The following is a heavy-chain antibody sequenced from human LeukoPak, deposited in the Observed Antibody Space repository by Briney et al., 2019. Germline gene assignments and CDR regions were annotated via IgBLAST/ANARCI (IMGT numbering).Heavy chain of an antibody. J-gene: IGHJ4*02. V-gene: IGHV4-59*01. CDR2: IYYSGST. Sequence: PSETLSLTCTVSGVPISSYYWSWIRQPPGTGLEWIGYIYYSGSTNYNPSLKSRVTISVDTSKNQFSLKLSSVTAADTAVYYCARGRGGSYQFDYWGQGTLVTVSS. CDR1: GVPISSYY. CDR3: ARGRGGSYQFDY. D-gene: IGHD1-26*01.